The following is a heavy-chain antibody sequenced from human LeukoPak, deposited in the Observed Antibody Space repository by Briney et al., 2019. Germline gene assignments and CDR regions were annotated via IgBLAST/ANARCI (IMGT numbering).Heavy chain of an antibody. CDR3: AKRSRGYSYGEIDY. Sequence: GGSLRLSCAASGFTFSIYDMSWVRQAPGKGLECVSAITRGVGSTYYADSVKGRFTISRDNSKTTLYLQMNNLSADDTAVYYCAKRSRGYSYGEIDYWGQGTLVTVSS. J-gene: IGHJ4*02. CDR2: ITRGVGST. CDR1: GFTFSIYD. V-gene: IGHV3-23*01. D-gene: IGHD5-18*01.